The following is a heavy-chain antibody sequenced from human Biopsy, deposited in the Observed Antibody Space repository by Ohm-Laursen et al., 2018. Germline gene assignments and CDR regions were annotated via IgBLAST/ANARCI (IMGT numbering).Heavy chain of an antibody. D-gene: IGHD3-3*01. CDR3: ARARIKTSGVLIPETYYFDS. J-gene: IGHJ4*02. CDR2: VYYSGST. V-gene: IGHV4-59*07. CDR1: GGSISSYY. Sequence: SDTLSLTCTVSGGSISSYYWTWIRQPPGKGLEWIGDVYYSGSTNYNPSLKSRITMSLDRSKSQVSLRMNSVTAADTAVYYCARARIKTSGVLIPETYYFDSWGQGTLVTVSS.